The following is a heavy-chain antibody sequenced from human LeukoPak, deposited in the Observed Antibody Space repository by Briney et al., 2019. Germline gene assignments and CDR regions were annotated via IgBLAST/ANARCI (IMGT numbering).Heavy chain of an antibody. V-gene: IGHV3-48*03. CDR2: ISSSGSTI. J-gene: IGHJ6*04. Sequence: GGSLRLSCAASGFTFSSYEMNWVRQAPGKGLEWVSYISSSGSTIYYADSVKGRYTISRDNAKNSLYLRMNSLRAEDTAVYYCAELGITMIGGVWGKGTTVTISS. CDR3: AELGITMIGGV. D-gene: IGHD3-10*02. CDR1: GFTFSSYE.